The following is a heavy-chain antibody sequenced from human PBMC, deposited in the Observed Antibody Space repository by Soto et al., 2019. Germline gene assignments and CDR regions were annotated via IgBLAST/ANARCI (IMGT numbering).Heavy chain of an antibody. V-gene: IGHV3-33*01. J-gene: IGHJ4*02. D-gene: IGHD5-12*01. CDR2: IWYDGSNK. Sequence: PGGSLRLSCAASGFTFSSYGMHWVRQAPGKGLEWVAVIWYDGSNKYYADSVKGRFTISRDNSKNTLYLQMNSLRAEDTAVYYCARDSGYDRSNDYWGQGTLVTVSS. CDR1: GFTFSSYG. CDR3: ARDSGYDRSNDY.